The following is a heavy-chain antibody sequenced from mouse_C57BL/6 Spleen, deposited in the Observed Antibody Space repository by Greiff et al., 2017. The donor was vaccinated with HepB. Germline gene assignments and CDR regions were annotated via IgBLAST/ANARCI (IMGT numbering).Heavy chain of an antibody. CDR2: IDPETGGT. CDR1: GYTFTDYE. Sequence: VKLQQSGAELVRPGASVTLSCKASGYTFTDYEMHWVKQTPVHGLEWIGAIDPETGGTAYNQKFKGKAILTADKSSSTAYMELRSLTSEDSAVYYCTKAGYSNYWYFDVWGTGTTVTVSS. J-gene: IGHJ1*03. CDR3: TKAGYSNYWYFDV. V-gene: IGHV1-15*01. D-gene: IGHD2-5*01.